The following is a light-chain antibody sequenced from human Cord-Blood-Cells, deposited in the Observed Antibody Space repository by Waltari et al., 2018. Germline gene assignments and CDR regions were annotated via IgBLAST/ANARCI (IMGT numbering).Light chain of an antibody. J-gene: IGLJ2*01. Sequence: SSELTQDPAVSVALGQTVMITCQGDSLRSYYASWYQQKPGQAPVIVIYGKNNRPSGIPDRFSGSSSGNTASLTITGAQAEDEADYYCNSRDSSGNHLVFGGGTKLTVL. CDR2: GKN. CDR3: NSRDSSGNHLV. CDR1: SLRSYY. V-gene: IGLV3-19*01.